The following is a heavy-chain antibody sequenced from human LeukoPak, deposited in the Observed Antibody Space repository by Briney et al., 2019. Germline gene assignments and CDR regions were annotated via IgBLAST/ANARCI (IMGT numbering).Heavy chain of an antibody. CDR1: GFTFSSYA. J-gene: IGHJ3*02. D-gene: IGHD2-2*01. V-gene: IGHV3-30-3*01. Sequence: PGGSLRPSCAASGFTFSSYAMHWVRQAPGKGLEWVAVISYDGSNKYYADSVKGRFTISRDNSKNTLYLQMNSLRAEDTAVYYCARTIVVVPAAMRLSAFDIWGQGTMVTVSS. CDR2: ISYDGSNK. CDR3: ARTIVVVPAAMRLSAFDI.